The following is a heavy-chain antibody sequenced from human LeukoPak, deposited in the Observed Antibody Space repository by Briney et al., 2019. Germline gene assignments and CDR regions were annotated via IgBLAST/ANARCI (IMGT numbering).Heavy chain of an antibody. D-gene: IGHD1-26*01. J-gene: IGHJ6*02. CDR3: ASGSPPQIRDYYYYGLDV. Sequence: ASVKVSCNASGYSFIRYGINWVRQAPGQGLEWLGWINTYNDDTDFAQKLQGRVTMTTDTSTSTAYMELRSLKYDDTAVYYCASGSPPQIRDYYYYGLDVWGQGTTDTVSS. CDR2: INTYNDDT. CDR1: GYSFIRYG. V-gene: IGHV1-18*01.